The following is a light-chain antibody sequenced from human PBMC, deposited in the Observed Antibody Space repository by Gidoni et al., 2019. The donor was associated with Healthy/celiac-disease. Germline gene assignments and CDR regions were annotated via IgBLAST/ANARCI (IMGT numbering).Light chain of an antibody. CDR3: QSADSSGTYGV. J-gene: IGLJ2*01. CDR2: KDS. CDR1: ALPKQY. V-gene: IGLV3-25*03. Sequence: YELTQPPSVSVSPGQTARITCPGDALPKQYAYWYQQKPGQAPVLVIYKDSERPSGIPERFSGSSSGTTVTLTISGVQAEDEADYYCQSADSSGTYGVFGGGTKLTVL.